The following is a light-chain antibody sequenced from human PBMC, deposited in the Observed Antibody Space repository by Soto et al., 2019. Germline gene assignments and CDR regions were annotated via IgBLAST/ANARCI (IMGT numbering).Light chain of an antibody. Sequence: DIRMTQSPSTLSASVGDRVTITCRASQSINNWLAWYQQKPGKDPKLLIYRASSLENGVPSRFSGRGSGTEFIVTITSLQPDDFATYYCQQYSSDSTFGQGTKVEIK. V-gene: IGKV1-5*03. CDR1: QSINNW. CDR2: RAS. J-gene: IGKJ1*01. CDR3: QQYSSDST.